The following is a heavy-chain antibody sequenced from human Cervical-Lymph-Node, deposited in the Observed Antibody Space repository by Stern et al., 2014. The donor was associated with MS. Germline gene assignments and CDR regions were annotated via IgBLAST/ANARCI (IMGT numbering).Heavy chain of an antibody. J-gene: IGHJ4*02. CDR1: GFTFRTYA. CDR3: ARGGRGVGLEY. CDR2: VSYDGTQR. D-gene: IGHD3-10*01. Sequence: VQLVESGGGLVQPGRSLSLSCVVSGFTFRTYAMHWVRQAPGKGLEWVAFVSYDGTQRNSTDSVKARFTISRDNSKNTLYLHMNSLRDEDTAVYFCARGGRGVGLEYWGQGVLVTVSS. V-gene: IGHV3-30-3*01.